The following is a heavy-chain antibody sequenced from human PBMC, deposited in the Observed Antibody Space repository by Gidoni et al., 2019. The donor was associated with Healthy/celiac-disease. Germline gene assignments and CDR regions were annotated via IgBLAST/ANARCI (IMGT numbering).Heavy chain of an antibody. CDR2: INSDGSST. D-gene: IGHD6-13*01. CDR1: GFHFSSYW. Sequence: EVQLVESGGGLVQPGGSLRLSCAASGFHFSSYWMHWVREAPGKGLVGVSRINSDGSSTSYADSVKGRFTISRDNAKNTLYLQMNSLRAEDTAVYYCARGHTAAGQNNWFDPWGQGTLVTVSS. V-gene: IGHV3-74*01. CDR3: ARGHTAAGQNNWFDP. J-gene: IGHJ5*02.